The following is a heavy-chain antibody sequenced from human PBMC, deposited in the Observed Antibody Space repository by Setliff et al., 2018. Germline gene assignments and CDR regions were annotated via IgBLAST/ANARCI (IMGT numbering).Heavy chain of an antibody. V-gene: IGHV3-23*01. CDR3: AKNGYGVVALGVNNLFDP. CDR2: ISGSGGST. Sequence: PGGSLRLSCAASGFTFSSYAMSWVRQAPGKGLEWVSAISGSGGSTYYADSVKGRFTISRDNSKNTLYLQMNSLRAEDTAVYYCAKNGYGVVALGVNNLFDPWGQGTLVTVSS. CDR1: GFTFSSYA. J-gene: IGHJ5*02. D-gene: IGHD3-16*01.